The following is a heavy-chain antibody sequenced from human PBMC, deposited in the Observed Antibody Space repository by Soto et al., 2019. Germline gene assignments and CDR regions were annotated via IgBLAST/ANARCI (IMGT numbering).Heavy chain of an antibody. CDR1: GDTFSFYS. Sequence: QVQLVQSGAEVKRPGSSVKVSCKASGDTFSFYSINWVRQAPGLGLEWMGRVNPILSLSNYAQRFQGRVTMTADKSTSTASMVISSLRSEDTAIYYCATSYGSGYRAFDYWGQGAQVIVS. D-gene: IGHD3-10*01. J-gene: IGHJ4*02. V-gene: IGHV1-69*02. CDR3: ATSYGSGYRAFDY. CDR2: VNPILSLS.